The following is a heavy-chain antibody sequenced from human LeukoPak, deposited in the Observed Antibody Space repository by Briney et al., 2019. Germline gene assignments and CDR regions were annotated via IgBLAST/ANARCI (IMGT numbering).Heavy chain of an antibody. CDR1: GFTFSSYE. D-gene: IGHD4-23*01. J-gene: IGHJ3*02. CDR2: ISSSGSTI. Sequence: GGSLRLSCAASGFTFSSYEMNWVRQAPGKGLEWVSYISSSGSTIYYADSVKGRFTISRDNDKNSLYLQMNSLRAEDTAVYYCARVFTVGPDAFDIWGQGTMVSVSS. V-gene: IGHV3-48*03. CDR3: ARVFTVGPDAFDI.